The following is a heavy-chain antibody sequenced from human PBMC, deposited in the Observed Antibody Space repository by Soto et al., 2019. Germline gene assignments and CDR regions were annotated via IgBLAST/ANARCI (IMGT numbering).Heavy chain of an antibody. D-gene: IGHD6-19*01. CDR2: TDYSGNT. Sequence: QVQLQESGPGLVRPSETLSLTCTVSSDSISSYYWIWIRQSPGKGLEWIGYTDYSGNTNYNPSLKSRVTIPGDTSKNQFSQRLSSVTAADTAVYYCARAVGDPLYYLDYWGQGTLVTVSS. V-gene: IGHV4-59*08. J-gene: IGHJ4*02. CDR1: SDSISSYY. CDR3: ARAVGDPLYYLDY.